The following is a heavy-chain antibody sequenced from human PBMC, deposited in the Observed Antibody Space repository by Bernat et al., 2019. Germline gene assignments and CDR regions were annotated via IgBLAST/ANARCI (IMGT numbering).Heavy chain of an antibody. CDR2: ISGSGATT. D-gene: IGHD2-15*01. Sequence: EVQLLESGGGSVQPGGSLRLSCAASGFTLSSYAMSWVRQAPGKGLEWVSAISGSGATTYYADSVKGRFAISRDDSKNTLYLQMGSLRAEDMAVYYCARGRPLVAEPYFDYWGQGTLVTVSS. V-gene: IGHV3-23*01. CDR3: ARGRPLVAEPYFDY. CDR1: GFTLSSYA. J-gene: IGHJ4*02.